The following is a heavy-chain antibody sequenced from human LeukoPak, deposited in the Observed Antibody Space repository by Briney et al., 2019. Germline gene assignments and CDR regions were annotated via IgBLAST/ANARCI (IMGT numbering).Heavy chain of an antibody. CDR3: ARLFGGVTTFDY. Sequence: GGSLRLSCAASGFSFSTYWMSWVRQGPGKGLEWVATIWPDGSDKKYVDSVRDRFTISRDNAKNSLYLQMNSLSADDTAVYFCARLFGGVTTFDYWGQGALVSVSS. CDR2: IWPDGSDK. D-gene: IGHD4-17*01. CDR1: GFSFSTYW. J-gene: IGHJ4*02. V-gene: IGHV3-7*01.